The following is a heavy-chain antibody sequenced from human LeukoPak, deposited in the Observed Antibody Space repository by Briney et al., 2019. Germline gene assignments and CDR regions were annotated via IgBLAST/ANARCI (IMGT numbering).Heavy chain of an antibody. J-gene: IGHJ4*02. Sequence: ASVKVSCKASGYIFTGYYMHWVRQAPGQGLEWKGRINPNSGNTGYAQKFQGRVTMTRNTSISTAYMELSSLRSEDTAVYYCARGLSGGSCNWGQGTLVTVSS. D-gene: IGHD2-15*01. CDR3: ARGLSGGSCN. CDR1: GYIFTGYY. CDR2: INPNSGNT. V-gene: IGHV1-8*02.